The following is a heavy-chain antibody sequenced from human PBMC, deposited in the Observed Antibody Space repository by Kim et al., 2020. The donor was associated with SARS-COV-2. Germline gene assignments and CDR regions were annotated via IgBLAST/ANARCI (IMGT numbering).Heavy chain of an antibody. D-gene: IGHD3-10*01. V-gene: IGHV4-31*02. J-gene: IGHJ4*02. Sequence: GSTYYHPSLKSRVTRSVDTSKNQFSLKLSSVTAADTAVYYCAREESGDFDYWGQGTLVTVSS. CDR2: GST. CDR3: AREESGDFDY.